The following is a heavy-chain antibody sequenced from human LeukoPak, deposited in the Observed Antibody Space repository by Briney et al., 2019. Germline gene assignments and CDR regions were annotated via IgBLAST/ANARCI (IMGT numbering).Heavy chain of an antibody. J-gene: IGHJ6*03. CDR1: GYTFTSYY. Sequence: ASVKVSCKASGYTFTSYYMHWVRQAPGQGLEWMGIINPSGGSTSYAQKFQGRVTMTRDMSTSTVYMELSSLRSEDTAVYYCARAPVGYDSSGYYYDGYYYYMDVWGKGTTVTISS. CDR3: ARAPVGYDSSGYYYDGYYYYMDV. D-gene: IGHD3-22*01. V-gene: IGHV1-46*01. CDR2: INPSGGST.